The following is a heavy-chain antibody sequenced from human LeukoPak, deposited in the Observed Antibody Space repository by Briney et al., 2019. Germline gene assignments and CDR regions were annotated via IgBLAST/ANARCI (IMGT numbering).Heavy chain of an antibody. CDR3: AMDINGDLFHV. V-gene: IGHV3-74*01. D-gene: IGHD2-2*03. CDR1: EFSFSSYW. Sequence: PGGSLRLSCAGSEFSFSSYWMHWVRQPPEKGLEWVFSIKSDGSATAYADSVKGRFSMSTDSAKYTASLHMNSLTVDDTAMYYCAMDINGDLFHVWGQGTPVTVSS. J-gene: IGHJ4*02. CDR2: IKSDGSAT.